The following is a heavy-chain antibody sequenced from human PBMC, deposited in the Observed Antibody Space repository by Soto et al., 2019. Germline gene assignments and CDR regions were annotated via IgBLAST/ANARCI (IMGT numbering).Heavy chain of an antibody. CDR1: GFTFSKSS. CDR2: VVVGSDNT. J-gene: IGHJ5*02. V-gene: IGHV1-58*01. CDR3: AAEIHDYADFNH. Sequence: EASVKVSCKTSGFTFSKSSVQWMRQARGQRLEWIGWVVVGSDNTRYAQNFQDRVTITRDMSTSTSYMELSSLTSEDTAVYFCAAEIHDYADFNHWGQGTPVTSPQ. D-gene: IGHD4-17*01.